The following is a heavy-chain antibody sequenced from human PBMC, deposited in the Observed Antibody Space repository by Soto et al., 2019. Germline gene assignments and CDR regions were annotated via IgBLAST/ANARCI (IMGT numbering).Heavy chain of an antibody. CDR1: ADSINSGAYY. J-gene: IGHJ5*02. V-gene: IGHV4-31*03. Sequence: SETLSLTCTVSADSINSGAYYWSWIRQFPGKGLEWIGYISYNGNTLYKPSLKSRVTISIDMSKNHLSLTLPSATAADTAVYYCARSFYPWGRGTQVTVSS. CDR2: ISYNGNT. CDR3: ARSFYP.